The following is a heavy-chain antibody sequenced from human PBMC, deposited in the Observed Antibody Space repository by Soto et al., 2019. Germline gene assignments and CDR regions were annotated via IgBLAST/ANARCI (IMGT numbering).Heavy chain of an antibody. D-gene: IGHD3-22*01. Sequence: QVQLQESGPGLVKPSQTLSLTCTVSGCSISSGGYYWSWIRQHPGKGLEWIGYIYYSGSTYYNPSLTRRVTISVDTSKNQFSLKLSSVTAADTAVYYCAREGAGGYYYDSSGRFDPWGQGTLVTVSS. CDR3: AREGAGGYYYDSSGRFDP. CDR1: GCSISSGGYY. V-gene: IGHV4-31*03. CDR2: IYYSGST. J-gene: IGHJ5*02.